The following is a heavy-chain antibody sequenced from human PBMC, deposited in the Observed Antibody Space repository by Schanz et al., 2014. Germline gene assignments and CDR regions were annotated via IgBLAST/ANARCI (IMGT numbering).Heavy chain of an antibody. CDR3: AKRGHCSRSHPVPY. J-gene: IGHJ4*02. CDR2: IDGRGITT. D-gene: IGHD3-10*02. Sequence: EVHLEESGGGLVQPGGSQRLSCAVSGFTFSNCDMTWVRQAPGKGLEWVAIIDGRGITTFYADSVKGRFTISRDNAKNTVYLQMNSLRDDDTAVYYCAKRGHCSRSHPVPYWGQGTLVTVSS. V-gene: IGHV3-23*04. CDR1: GFTFSNCD.